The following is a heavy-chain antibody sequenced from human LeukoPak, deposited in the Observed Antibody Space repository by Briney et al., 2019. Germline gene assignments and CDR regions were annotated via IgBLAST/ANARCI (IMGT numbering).Heavy chain of an antibody. Sequence: ASVKVSCKASGYTFTSYGISWVRQAAGQGLEWMGWISAYNGNTNYAQKLQGRVTMTTDTSTSTAYMELRSLRSDDTAVYYCAREYNWNNNYYYYGMDVWGQGTAVTVSS. CDR1: GYTFTSYG. CDR2: ISAYNGNT. J-gene: IGHJ6*02. D-gene: IGHD1/OR15-1a*01. V-gene: IGHV1-18*01. CDR3: AREYNWNNNYYYYGMDV.